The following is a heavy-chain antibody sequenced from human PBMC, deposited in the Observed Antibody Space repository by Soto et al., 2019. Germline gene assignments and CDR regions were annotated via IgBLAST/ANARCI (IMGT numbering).Heavy chain of an antibody. CDR3: ARDRRRYDILTGYAGGAFDI. J-gene: IGHJ3*02. CDR2: INPSGGST. Sequence: GASVKVSCKASGYIFANYQMHWVRQAPGQGLEWMGMINPSGGSTSYTEKFQGRVTMTSDTSTSTAYLELRSLRSDDTAVYYCARDRRRYDILTGYAGGAFDIWGQGTMVTVSS. V-gene: IGHV1-46*01. CDR1: GYIFANYQ. D-gene: IGHD3-9*01.